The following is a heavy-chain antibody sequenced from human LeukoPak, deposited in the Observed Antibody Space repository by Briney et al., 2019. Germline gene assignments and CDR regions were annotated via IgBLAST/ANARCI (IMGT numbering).Heavy chain of an antibody. V-gene: IGHV3-66*01. CDR1: GGSFSGYY. J-gene: IGHJ4*02. Sequence: ETLSLTCAVYGGSFSGYYWSWIRQAPGKGLELVSIIYSGGTTYYADSVKGRFTISRDNSKNTLYLHMNSLRAEDTAVYYCARVGDGSGSYYNSFDYWGQGTLVTVSS. CDR3: ARVGDGSGSYYNSFDY. CDR2: IYSGGTT. D-gene: IGHD3-10*01.